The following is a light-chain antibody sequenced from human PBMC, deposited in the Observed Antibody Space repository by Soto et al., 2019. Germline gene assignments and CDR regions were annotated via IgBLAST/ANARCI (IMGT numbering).Light chain of an antibody. CDR2: MYS. CDR1: SSDVGGYDY. Sequence: QSALAQPTSVSGSLGQSIAISCTGTSSDVGGYDYVSWHQQHPRKAPKVLISMYSNRPSGVSDRVSGSKSGDTASLTISGLQAEDEADYYCNSYVSGCNIFGTGTQLTVL. CDR3: NSYVSGCNI. J-gene: IGLJ1*01. V-gene: IGLV2-14*01.